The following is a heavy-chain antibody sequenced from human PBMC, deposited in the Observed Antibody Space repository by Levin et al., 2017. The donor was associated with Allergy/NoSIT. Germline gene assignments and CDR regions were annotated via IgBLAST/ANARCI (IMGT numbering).Heavy chain of an antibody. CDR3: AKDHSGYDFVWFDP. J-gene: IGHJ5*02. V-gene: IGHV3-30*18. D-gene: IGHD5-12*01. Sequence: PGGSLRLSCAASGFTFSSYGMHWVRQAPGKGLEWVAVISYDGSNKYYADSVKGRFTISRDNSKNTLYLQMNSLRAEDTAVYYCAKDHSGYDFVWFDPWGQGTLVTVSS. CDR1: GFTFSSYG. CDR2: ISYDGSNK.